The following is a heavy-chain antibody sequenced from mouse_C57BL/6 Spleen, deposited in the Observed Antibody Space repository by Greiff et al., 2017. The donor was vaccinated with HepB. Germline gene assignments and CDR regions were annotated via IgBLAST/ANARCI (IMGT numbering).Heavy chain of an antibody. CDR1: GYAFSSYW. CDR2: IYPGDGDT. D-gene: IGHD2-4*01. CDR3: ARTPYYDYDGYWYFDV. V-gene: IGHV1-80*01. Sequence: QVQLKQSGAELVKPGASVKISCKASGYAFSSYWMNWVKQRPGKGLEWIGQIYPGDGDTNYNGKFKGKATLTADKSSSTAYMQLSSLTSEDSAVYFCARTPYYDYDGYWYFDVWGTGTTVTVSS. J-gene: IGHJ1*03.